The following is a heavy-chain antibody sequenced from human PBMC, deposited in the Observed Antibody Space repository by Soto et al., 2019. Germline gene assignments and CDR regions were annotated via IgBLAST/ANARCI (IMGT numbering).Heavy chain of an antibody. Sequence: SETLSLTCAVSGASISSGDYSWNWIRQPPGKGLEWIGYIYHGGNTYYNPSLKSRVTMSVDRSKNHFSLKLKSVTAADTAVYYCARANCSGDTCYWTPFDFWAQGTLVTVSS. CDR1: GASISSGDYS. CDR3: ARANCSGDTCYWTPFDF. V-gene: IGHV4-30-2*01. D-gene: IGHD2-15*01. J-gene: IGHJ4*02. CDR2: IYHGGNT.